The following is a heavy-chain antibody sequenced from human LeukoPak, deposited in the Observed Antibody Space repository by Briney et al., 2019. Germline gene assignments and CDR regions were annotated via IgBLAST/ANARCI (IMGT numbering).Heavy chain of an antibody. CDR1: GGSFSGYY. Sequence: SETLSLTCAVYGGSFSGYYWSWIRQPPGKGLEWIGEINHSGSTNNNPSLKSRVTISVDTSKNQFSPKLTSVTGADTAVYYCARHGHHGDHDYWGQGTLVTVSS. CDR3: ARHGHHGDHDY. CDR2: INHSGST. J-gene: IGHJ4*02. D-gene: IGHD2-21*02. V-gene: IGHV4-34*01.